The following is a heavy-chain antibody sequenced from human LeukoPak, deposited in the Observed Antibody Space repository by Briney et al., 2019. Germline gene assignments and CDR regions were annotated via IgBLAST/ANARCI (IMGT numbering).Heavy chain of an antibody. J-gene: IGHJ4*02. CDR3: AKDGRMYSSGWYSYFDQ. CDR2: ISYDESNK. Sequence: PGGSLRLSCAASGFTFSSYSMNWVRQAPGKGLEWVAVISYDESNKYYADSVKGRFTISRDNSKNTVYLQVNSLRAEDTAVYYCAKDGRMYSSGWYSYFDQWGQGTLVTVSS. CDR1: GFTFSSYS. V-gene: IGHV3-30*18. D-gene: IGHD6-19*01.